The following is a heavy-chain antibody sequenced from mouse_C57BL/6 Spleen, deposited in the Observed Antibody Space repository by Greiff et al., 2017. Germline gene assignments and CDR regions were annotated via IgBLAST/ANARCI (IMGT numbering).Heavy chain of an antibody. Sequence: EVQGVESGGGLVKPGGSLKLSCAASGFTFSSYTMSWVRQTPEKRLEWVATISGGGGNTYYPDSVKGRFTISRDNAKNTLYLQMSSLRSEDTALYYCARRKDYWGQGTSVTVSS. V-gene: IGHV5-9*01. CDR2: ISGGGGNT. CDR1: GFTFSSYT. CDR3: ARRKDY. J-gene: IGHJ4*01.